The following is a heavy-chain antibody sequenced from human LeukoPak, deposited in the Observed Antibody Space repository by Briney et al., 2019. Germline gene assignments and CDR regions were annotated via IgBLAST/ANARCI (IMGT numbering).Heavy chain of an antibody. J-gene: IGHJ4*02. CDR2: TYTSGST. CDR3: ARTQSQSGSYRYYFGY. Sequence: SETLSLTCTVSGGSISSYYWSWIRQPAGKGLEWIGRTYTSGSTNYNPSLKSRVTMSVNPSENQFSLKLNSVTAADTAIYYCARTQSQSGSYRYYFGYWGQGTLVTVSS. D-gene: IGHD1-26*01. V-gene: IGHV4-4*07. CDR1: GGSISSYY.